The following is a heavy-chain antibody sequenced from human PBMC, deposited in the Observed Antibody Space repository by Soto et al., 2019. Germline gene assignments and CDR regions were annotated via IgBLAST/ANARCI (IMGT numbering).Heavy chain of an antibody. CDR3: ASYGLLTGTPY. J-gene: IGHJ4*02. CDR1: GVSMNSYY. Sequence: QVQLQESGPGLVKPSETLSLTCTVSGVSMNSYYWNWIRQPPGKGLEWIGYSLDGGSASYNPSLKRRVTTSVDRSKNQVSLKLSSVTAADTAVYYCASYGLLTGTPYWGLGSLVTVSS. CDR2: SLDGGSA. D-gene: IGHD3-9*01. V-gene: IGHV4-59*01.